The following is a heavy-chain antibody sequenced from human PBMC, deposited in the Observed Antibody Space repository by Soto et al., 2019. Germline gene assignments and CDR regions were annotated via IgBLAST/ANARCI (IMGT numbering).Heavy chain of an antibody. Sequence: GGPLRLSCAASGFTFRSHERHWVRQAPGKGLEYVSGISNNGAHTDYAKSVKGRFTISRDNSENTLYLQMGSLRAEDMALYYCARRGYGSRWPNVYMDVWGKGTTVTVSS. CDR1: GFTFRSHE. CDR3: ARRGYGSRWPNVYMDV. CDR2: ISNNGAHT. V-gene: IGHV3-64*01. J-gene: IGHJ6*03. D-gene: IGHD6-13*01.